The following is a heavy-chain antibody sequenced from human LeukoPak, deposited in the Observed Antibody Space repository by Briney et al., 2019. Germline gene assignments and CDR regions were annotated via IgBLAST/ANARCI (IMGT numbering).Heavy chain of an antibody. J-gene: IGHJ4*02. D-gene: IGHD1-1*01. Sequence: PRGSLRLSCAASGFTFSDNYMTWVRQAPGKGLEWLSYISGNGGVIQYADSVKGRFTISRDNAKNLLYLQMDSLRVEDTAIYYCARDPRTVRIWGQGTLVTVSS. CDR3: ARDPRTVRI. CDR1: GFTFSDNY. V-gene: IGHV3-11*04. CDR2: ISGNGGVI.